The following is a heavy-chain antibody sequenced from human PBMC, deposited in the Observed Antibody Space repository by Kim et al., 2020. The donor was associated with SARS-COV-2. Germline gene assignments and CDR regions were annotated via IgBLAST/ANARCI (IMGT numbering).Heavy chain of an antibody. J-gene: IGHJ4*02. Sequence: GGSLRLSCAASGFTVSSNYMSWVRQAPGKGLEWVSVIYSGGSTYYADSVKGRFTISRDNSKNTLYLQMNSLRAEDTAVYYCARGNDDKGDDYYLYWGQGTLVTVSS. V-gene: IGHV3-53*01. CDR1: GFTVSSNY. CDR2: IYSGGST. CDR3: ARGNDDKGDDYYLY. D-gene: IGHD2-21*02.